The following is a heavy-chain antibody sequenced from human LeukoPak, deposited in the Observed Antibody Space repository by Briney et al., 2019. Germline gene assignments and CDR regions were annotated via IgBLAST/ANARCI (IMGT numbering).Heavy chain of an antibody. CDR2: IRSKANSYAT. D-gene: IGHD3-16*02. CDR3: AAVMGNGSGELSDY. CDR1: GFTFSGSA. V-gene: IGHV3-73*01. Sequence: GGSLRLSCAASGFTFSGSAMHWVRQASGKGLEWVGRIRSKANSYATAYAASVKGRFTISRDDSKNTAYLQMNSLKTEDTAVYYCAAVMGNGSGELSDYWGQGTLVTVSS. J-gene: IGHJ4*02.